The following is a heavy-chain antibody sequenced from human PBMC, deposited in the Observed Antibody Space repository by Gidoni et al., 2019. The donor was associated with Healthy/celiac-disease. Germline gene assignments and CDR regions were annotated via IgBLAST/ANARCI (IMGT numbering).Heavy chain of an antibody. D-gene: IGHD2-15*01. J-gene: IGHJ3*02. Sequence: QVQLVESGGGVVQPGRSLRLPCAASGFTFSSYGMPWVRQAPGKGLEWVAVIWYDGSNKYYADSVKGRFTISRDNSKNTLYLQMNSLRAEDTAVYYCARDLVGAFDIWGQGTMVTVSS. CDR3: ARDLVGAFDI. CDR1: GFTFSSYG. CDR2: IWYDGSNK. V-gene: IGHV3-33*01.